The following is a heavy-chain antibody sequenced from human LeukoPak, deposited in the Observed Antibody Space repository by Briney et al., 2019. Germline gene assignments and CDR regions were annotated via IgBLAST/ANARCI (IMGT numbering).Heavy chain of an antibody. V-gene: IGHV3-7*01. CDR2: IKQDGSEK. CDR1: GFTFSSYW. J-gene: IGHJ4*02. D-gene: IGHD3-22*01. Sequence: GGSLRLSCAASGFTFSSYWMSWVRQAPGKGLEWVANIKQDGSEKYYVDSVKGRFTISRDNAKNSLYLQMNSLRAEDTAVHYCARDVSYGYYYAYYFDYWGQGTLVTVSS. CDR3: ARDVSYGYYYAYYFDY.